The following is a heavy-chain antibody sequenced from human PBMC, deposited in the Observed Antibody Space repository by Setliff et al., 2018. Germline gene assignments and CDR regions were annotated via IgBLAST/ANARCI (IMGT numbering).Heavy chain of an antibody. CDR2: IYYSGST. V-gene: IGHV4-39*07. Sequence: SETLSLTCTVSGGSISSSSYYWGWIRQPPGKGLEWIGSIYYSGSTYYNPSLKSRVTISVDTSKNQFSLKLSSVTAADTAVYYCARDLIPVTYCYDSSGYSGAFDIWGQGTMVTVSS. J-gene: IGHJ3*02. D-gene: IGHD3-22*01. CDR1: GGSISSSSYY. CDR3: ARDLIPVTYCYDSSGYSGAFDI.